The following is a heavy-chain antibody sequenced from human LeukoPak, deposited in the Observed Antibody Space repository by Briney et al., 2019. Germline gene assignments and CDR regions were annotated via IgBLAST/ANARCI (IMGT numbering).Heavy chain of an antibody. CDR3: ARHSAGYRNWFDS. V-gene: IGHV4-39*01. CDR1: GGSITTIPYN. J-gene: IGHJ5*01. D-gene: IGHD3-9*01. CDR2: ISYVGTT. Sequence: SDTLSVTCTVSGGSITTIPYNWGWIRQPPGKGLEWIVTISYVGTTYYEPSLKSRVTMYIDTSKNQFSRNLNSATAADTAVYYCARHSAGYRNWFDSWGQGTLVIVSS.